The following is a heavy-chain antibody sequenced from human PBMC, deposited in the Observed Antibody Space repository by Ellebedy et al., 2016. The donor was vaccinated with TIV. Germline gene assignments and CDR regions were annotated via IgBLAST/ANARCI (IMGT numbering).Heavy chain of an antibody. Sequence: AASVKVSCKASGGTFSSYGISWVRQAPGQGLEWMGGIIPILGKANYAQKFQGRVTITVDESTYTAYMELSSLRSEDTAVYYCARVGNYYGGNPSYYFDYWGQGTLVTVSS. J-gene: IGHJ4*02. V-gene: IGHV1-69*10. CDR1: GGTFSSYG. CDR2: IIPILGKA. D-gene: IGHD4-23*01. CDR3: ARVGNYYGGNPSYYFDY.